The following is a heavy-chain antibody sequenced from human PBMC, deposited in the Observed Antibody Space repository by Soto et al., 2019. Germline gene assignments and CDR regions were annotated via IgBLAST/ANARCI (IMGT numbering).Heavy chain of an antibody. J-gene: IGHJ5*02. Sequence: GSLRLSCAASGFTFSSYSMNWVRQAPGKGLEWVSYISSSSSTIYYADSVKGRFTISRDNAKNSLYLQMNSLRAEDTAVYYCARGCSSTSCYVRFDPWGQGTLVTVSS. D-gene: IGHD2-2*01. V-gene: IGHV3-48*01. CDR1: GFTFSSYS. CDR2: ISSSSSTI. CDR3: ARGCSSTSCYVRFDP.